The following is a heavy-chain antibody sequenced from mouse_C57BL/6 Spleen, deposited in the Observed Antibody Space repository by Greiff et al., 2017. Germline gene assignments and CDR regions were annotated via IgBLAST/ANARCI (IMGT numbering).Heavy chain of an antibody. J-gene: IGHJ2*01. CDR1: GYTFTSYW. V-gene: IGHV1-55*01. D-gene: IGHD1-1*01. CDR2: IYPGSGST. Sequence: QVKLQQPGAELVKPGASVKMSCKASGYTFTSYWITWVKQRPGQGLEWIGDIYPGSGSTNYNEKFKSKATMTVDTSSSTAYMHLSSLTSEDSAVYNCSRRSYGSDYWGQGTTLTVSS. CDR3: SRRSYGSDY.